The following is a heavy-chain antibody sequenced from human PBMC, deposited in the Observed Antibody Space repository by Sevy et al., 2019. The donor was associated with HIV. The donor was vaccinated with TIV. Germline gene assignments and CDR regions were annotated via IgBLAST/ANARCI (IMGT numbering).Heavy chain of an antibody. CDR3: AREGDQQPFDY. CDR2: TSGRGGMT. CDR1: GFTFSTYA. Sequence: GGSLRLSCAASGFTFSTYAMNWVRQAPGKGLEWVSATSGRGGMTCYADSVKGRFTISRDNSKNTLYLQMNSLRAEDTAVYYCAREGDQQPFDYWGQGTLVTVSS. J-gene: IGHJ4*02. V-gene: IGHV3-23*01. D-gene: IGHD6-13*01.